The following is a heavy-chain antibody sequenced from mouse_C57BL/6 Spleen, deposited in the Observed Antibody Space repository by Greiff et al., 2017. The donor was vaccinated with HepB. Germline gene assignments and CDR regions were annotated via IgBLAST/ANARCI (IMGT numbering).Heavy chain of an antibody. CDR1: GYTFTSYW. J-gene: IGHJ4*01. CDR3: ARTDTTVVDYYAMDY. CDR2: IYPGSGST. D-gene: IGHD1-1*01. Sequence: QVQLQQPGAELVKPGASVKMSCKASGYTFTSYWITWVKQRPGQGLEWIGDIYPGSGSTNYNEKFKSKATLTVDTSSSTAYMQLSSLTSEDSAVYYCARTDTTVVDYYAMDYWGQGTSVTVSS. V-gene: IGHV1-55*01.